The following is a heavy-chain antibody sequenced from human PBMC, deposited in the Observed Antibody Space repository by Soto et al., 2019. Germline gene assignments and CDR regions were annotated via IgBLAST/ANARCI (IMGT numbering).Heavy chain of an antibody. D-gene: IGHD6-13*01. CDR3: AKDVHYNSRTDYFDY. CDR2: ISGTGGST. CDR1: GFTFNSSA. V-gene: IGHV3-23*01. Sequence: EVQLLESGGGLVQPGGYLRLSCAASGFTFNSSAMSWVRQAPGKGLEWVSAISGTGGSTYYADSVKGRFTISRDNSKNTLFLKMNSLRAEDTAVYSCAKDVHYNSRTDYFDYWGQGTLVTVSS. J-gene: IGHJ4*02.